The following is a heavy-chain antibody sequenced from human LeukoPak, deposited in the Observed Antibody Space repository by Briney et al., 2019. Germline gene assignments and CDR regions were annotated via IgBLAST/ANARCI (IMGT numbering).Heavy chain of an antibody. CDR1: GFTFSNYS. Sequence: GGSLRLSCAASGFTFSNYSMNWVRQAPGKGLEWVANIKQDGSEKYYVDSVKGRFTISRDNAKNSLYLQMNSLRAEDTAVYYCARDMYYDILTGYYNRAFDIWGQGTMVTVSS. J-gene: IGHJ3*02. V-gene: IGHV3-7*03. CDR2: IKQDGSEK. D-gene: IGHD3-9*01. CDR3: ARDMYYDILTGYYNRAFDI.